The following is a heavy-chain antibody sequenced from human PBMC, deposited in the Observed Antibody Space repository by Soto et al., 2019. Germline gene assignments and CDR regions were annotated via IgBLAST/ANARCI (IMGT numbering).Heavy chain of an antibody. CDR2: ISYDGSNK. CDR3: ARDSSGFDY. Sequence: QVQLVESGGGVVQPGRSLRLSCAASGFTFSSYGMHWVRQAPGKGLEWVAVISYDGSNKYYAESVKGRFTISRDNSKNTLYLQMNSLRAEDTAVYYCARDSSGFDYWGQGTLVTVSS. J-gene: IGHJ4*02. CDR1: GFTFSSYG. V-gene: IGHV3-30*03. D-gene: IGHD6-19*01.